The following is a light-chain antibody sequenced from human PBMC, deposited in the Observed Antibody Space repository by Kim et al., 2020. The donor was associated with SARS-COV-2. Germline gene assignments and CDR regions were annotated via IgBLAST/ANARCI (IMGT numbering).Light chain of an antibody. Sequence: VPPEQTTRITCSGDALPEQHASWYQRKAGKAPCLVIYKDSERPTGIPERFSGTNIGTTVTLTISGVQAEDDADYYCQSADSSGTYVFGSGTKVTVL. CDR2: KDS. J-gene: IGLJ1*01. V-gene: IGLV3-25*03. CDR3: QSADSSGTYV. CDR1: ALPEQH.